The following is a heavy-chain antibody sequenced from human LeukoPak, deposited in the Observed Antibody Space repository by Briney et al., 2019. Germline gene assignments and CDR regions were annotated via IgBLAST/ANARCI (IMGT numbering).Heavy chain of an antibody. D-gene: IGHD3-22*01. V-gene: IGHV3-30*02. J-gene: IGHJ4*02. Sequence: GGSLRLSCAASGFTFSSYGMHWVRQAPGKGLEWVAFIRYDGSNKYYADSVKGRFTISRDNSKNTLYLQMNSLRAEDTAVYYCAKSIGYYDSSGYPNFDYWGQGTLVTVSS. CDR3: AKSIGYYDSSGYPNFDY. CDR2: IRYDGSNK. CDR1: GFTFSSYG.